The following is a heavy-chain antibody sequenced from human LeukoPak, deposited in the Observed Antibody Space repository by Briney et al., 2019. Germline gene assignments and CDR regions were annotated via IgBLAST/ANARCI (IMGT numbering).Heavy chain of an antibody. J-gene: IGHJ6*02. CDR2: IIPILGIA. D-gene: IGHD3-10*01. V-gene: IGHV1-69*04. CDR1: GGTFSSYA. Sequence: SVKVSCKASGGTFSSYAISWVRQAPGQGLEWMGRIIPILGIANYAQKFQGRVTITADKSTSTAYMELSSLRSEDTAVYYCARTYYYGSGPYGMDVWGQGTTVTVSS. CDR3: ARTYYYGSGPYGMDV.